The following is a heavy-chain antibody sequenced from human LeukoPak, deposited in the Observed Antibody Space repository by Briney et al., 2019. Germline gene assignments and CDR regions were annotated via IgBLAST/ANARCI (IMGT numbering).Heavy chain of an antibody. CDR3: ASSIVLVPAAIRGFDY. J-gene: IGHJ4*02. D-gene: IGHD2-2*01. CDR2: ISSSGTPI. V-gene: IGHV3-48*02. Sequence: GGSLRLSWAASGFTISSCGMNWGRKAPGRGQGLVSYISSSGTPIYSADSVKGRFTISRDNAKNTLYLQMNSLRDEDTSVYYCASSIVLVPAAIRGFDYWGQGTLVTVSS. CDR1: GFTISSCG.